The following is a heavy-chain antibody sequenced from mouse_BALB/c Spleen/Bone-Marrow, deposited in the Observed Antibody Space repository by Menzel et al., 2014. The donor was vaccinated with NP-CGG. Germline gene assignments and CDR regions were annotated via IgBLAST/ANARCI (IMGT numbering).Heavy chain of an antibody. V-gene: IGHV5-9-3*01. CDR2: ISSVSSYT. CDR3: ARHGITRLLDY. J-gene: IGHJ2*01. Sequence: EVHLVESGGGLVKPGGSLKLSCAASGLTFSSYAMSWVRQTPEKRLEWVATISSVSSYTYYPDSMKGRFTISRDNDKNALFLQMSSLRTEDTAMYYCARHGITRLLDYWGQGTTLTVSS. CDR1: GLTFSSYA. D-gene: IGHD2-4*01.